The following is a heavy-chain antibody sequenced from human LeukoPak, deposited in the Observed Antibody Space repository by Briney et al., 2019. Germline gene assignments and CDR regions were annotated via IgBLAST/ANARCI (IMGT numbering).Heavy chain of an antibody. V-gene: IGHV4-34*01. J-gene: IGHJ3*02. CDR1: GGSFSRYY. D-gene: IGHD1-26*01. CDR2: INHSGST. Sequence: SDTLSLTCAVNGGSFSRYYWSWIRQPPGKGLEWIGEINHSGSTNYNPSLKSRVTISVDTSKNQFSLKLSSVTAADTAVYYCARELIADAFDIWGQGTMVTVSS. CDR3: ARELIADAFDI.